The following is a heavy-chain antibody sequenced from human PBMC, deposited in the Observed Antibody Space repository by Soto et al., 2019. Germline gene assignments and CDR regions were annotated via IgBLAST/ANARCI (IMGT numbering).Heavy chain of an antibody. CDR2: INPSAST. J-gene: IGHJ4*02. CDR3: ARTTASGLDYFDY. CDR1: GGSFSGYY. V-gene: IGHV4-34*01. D-gene: IGHD6-19*01. Sequence: PSETLSLTCALSGGSFSGYYWSWIRQSPGKGLEWIGEINPSASTNYNPSLKTRVTISIDTPKNQFSLKLSSVTAADTAVYYCARTTASGLDYFDYWGQGTLVTVSS.